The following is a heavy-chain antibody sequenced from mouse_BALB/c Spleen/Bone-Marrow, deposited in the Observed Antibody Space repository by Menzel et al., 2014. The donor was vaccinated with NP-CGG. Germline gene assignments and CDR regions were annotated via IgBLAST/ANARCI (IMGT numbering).Heavy chain of an antibody. CDR1: GFNIKDTY. V-gene: IGHV14-3*02. CDR3: ASYRYAWYFDV. Sequence: EVQLQQSRAELVKPGASVKLSCTASGFNIKDTYMHWVKQRPEQGLEWIGRIDPANGNTKYDPKFQGKATITADTSSNTAYPQLSSLTSEDTAVYYCASYRYAWYFDVWGAGTTVTVSS. D-gene: IGHD2-14*01. CDR2: IDPANGNT. J-gene: IGHJ1*01.